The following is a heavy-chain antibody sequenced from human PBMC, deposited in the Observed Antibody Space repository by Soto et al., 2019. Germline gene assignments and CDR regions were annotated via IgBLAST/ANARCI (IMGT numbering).Heavy chain of an antibody. CDR3: ARWNCSSTRWRSTGSDV. J-gene: IGHJ3*01. D-gene: IGHD2-2*01. CDR2: ISPYNSYT. V-gene: IGHV1-18*01. CDR1: GYIFTNYG. Sequence: ASVKVSCKASGYIFTNYGISWVRQAPGQGLEWMGWISPYNSYTNYAQNLQGRVTMTTDTSTSTGYMELRTLRSEDTAVYYCARWNCSSTRWRSTGSDVWGQGTMVTVSS.